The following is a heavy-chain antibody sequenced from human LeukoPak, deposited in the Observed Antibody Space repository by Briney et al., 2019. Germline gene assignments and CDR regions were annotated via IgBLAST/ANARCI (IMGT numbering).Heavy chain of an antibody. CDR3: ARASYSSGWYTVYYMDV. CDR1: GGSISTYY. V-gene: IGHV4-59*01. Sequence: SETLSLTCTASGGSISTYYWSRIRQPPGKGLEWIGYIYYSGNTNYNPSLKSRVTISVDTSKNRFSLKLSSVTAADTAVYYCARASYSSGWYTVYYMDVWGKGTTVTVS. CDR2: IYYSGNT. J-gene: IGHJ6*03. D-gene: IGHD6-19*01.